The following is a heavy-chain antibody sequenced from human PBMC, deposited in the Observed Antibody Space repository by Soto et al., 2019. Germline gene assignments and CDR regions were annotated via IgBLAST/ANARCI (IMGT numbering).Heavy chain of an antibody. Sequence: EVQLVGSGGGLVQPGGSLRLSCVVSGLTFSNYWMSWVRQAPGKGLEWVANINQDGSESYYVDSVKGRFTISRDNAKNSLYLQMTSLRAEDTAVYYCARPARECSSPGCANRGQGTLVTVSS. CDR1: GLTFSNYW. D-gene: IGHD2-2*01. V-gene: IGHV3-7*01. J-gene: IGHJ4*02. CDR2: INQDGSES. CDR3: ARPARECSSPGCAN.